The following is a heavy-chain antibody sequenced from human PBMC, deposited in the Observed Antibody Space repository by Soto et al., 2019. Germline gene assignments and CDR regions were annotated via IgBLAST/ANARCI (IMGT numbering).Heavy chain of an antibody. D-gene: IGHD5-12*01. J-gene: IGHJ4*02. Sequence: SETLSLTCTVSGGSISSGGYYWSWIRQHPGKGLEWIGYIYYSGSTYYNPSLKSRVTISVDTSKNQFSLKLSSVTAADTAVYYCARSGYSGYDLAAADYWGQGTLVTVSS. CDR1: GGSISSGGYY. CDR3: ARSGYSGYDLAAADY. V-gene: IGHV4-31*03. CDR2: IYYSGST.